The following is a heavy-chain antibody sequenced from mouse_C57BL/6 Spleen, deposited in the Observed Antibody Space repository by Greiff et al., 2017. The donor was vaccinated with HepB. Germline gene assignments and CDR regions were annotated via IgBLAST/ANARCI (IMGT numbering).Heavy chain of an antibody. D-gene: IGHD6-1*01. V-gene: IGHV5-17*01. CDR2: ISSGSSTI. Sequence: VQLKESGGGLVKPGGSLKLSCAASGFTFSDYGMHWVRQAPEKGLEWVAYISSGSSTIYYADTVKGRFTISRDNAKNTLFLQMTSLRSEDTAMYYCARWGHGAWFAYWGQGTLVTVSA. J-gene: IGHJ3*01. CDR3: ARWGHGAWFAY. CDR1: GFTFSDYG.